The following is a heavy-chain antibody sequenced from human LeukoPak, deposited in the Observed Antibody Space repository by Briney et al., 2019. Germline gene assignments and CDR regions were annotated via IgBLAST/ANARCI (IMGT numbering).Heavy chain of an antibody. V-gene: IGHV1-18*01. J-gene: IGHJ5*02. CDR2: ISAHNGNT. Sequence: ASVKVSCMASGYTFSNYAISWVRQATGQGLELMVCISAHNGNTNYAQNLQGRVTMTTDTSTSTAYMELRSLRSDDTAVYYCAREARQWEPKLLHWFDPWGQGTLVTVSS. D-gene: IGHD1-26*01. CDR1: GYTFSNYA. CDR3: AREARQWEPKLLHWFDP.